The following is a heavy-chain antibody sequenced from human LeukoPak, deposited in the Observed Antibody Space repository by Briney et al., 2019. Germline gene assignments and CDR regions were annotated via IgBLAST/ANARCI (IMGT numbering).Heavy chain of an antibody. CDR2: ISYDGSNK. Sequence: GGSLRLSCAASGFTFSSYGMHWVRQAPGKGLEWVAVISYDGSNKYYADSVKGRFTISRDNSKNTLYLQMNSLRAEDTAVYYCVRGDYYYMDVWGKGTTVTVSS. V-gene: IGHV3-30*03. J-gene: IGHJ6*03. CDR1: GFTFSSYG. CDR3: VRGDYYYMDV.